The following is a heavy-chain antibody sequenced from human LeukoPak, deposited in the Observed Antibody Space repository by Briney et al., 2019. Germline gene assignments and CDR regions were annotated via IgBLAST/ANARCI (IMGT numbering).Heavy chain of an antibody. D-gene: IGHD3-3*01. CDR2: IYTSGST. J-gene: IGHJ4*02. CDR1: GGSISSYY. Sequence: PSETLSLTCTVSGGSISSYYWSWIRQPAGKGLEWIGRIYTSGSTNYNPSLKSRVTMSVDTSKNQFSLKLSSVTAADTAVYYCARGDYDFWSGYYRELYFDYWGQGTLVTVSS. V-gene: IGHV4-4*07. CDR3: ARGDYDFWSGYYRELYFDY.